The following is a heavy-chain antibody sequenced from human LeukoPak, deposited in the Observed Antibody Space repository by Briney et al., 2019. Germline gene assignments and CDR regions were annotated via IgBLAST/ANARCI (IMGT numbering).Heavy chain of an antibody. D-gene: IGHD2-2*01. CDR3: AGQDCSGTSCYPEEFAH. J-gene: IGHJ4*02. CDR1: GGTFSNYA. Sequence: ASVKVSCKASGGTFSNYAISWVRQAPGQGLEWIGGIIPIFGTPNYAQKFQGRVTVNTDEPMSTAYMELSSLRSEDTAVYYCAGQDCSGTSCYPEEFAHWGQGTLVTVSS. CDR2: IIPIFGTP. V-gene: IGHV1-69*05.